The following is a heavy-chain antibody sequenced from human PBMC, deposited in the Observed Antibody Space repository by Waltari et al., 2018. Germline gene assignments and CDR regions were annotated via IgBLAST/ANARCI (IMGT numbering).Heavy chain of an antibody. CDR1: GGTFNNSG. D-gene: IGHD3-10*01. Sequence: VQLVQSGAEVKKPGSSVKVSCKVSGGTFNNSGISWVRQAPGQGLEWMGGGIPVLGAANYAKKFQGRVIISADESSGTVYMELSSLRSGDTAIYYCAFDGSGSEDYFDFWGQGTLVTVSS. CDR2: GIPVLGAA. CDR3: AFDGSGSEDYFDF. J-gene: IGHJ4*02. V-gene: IGHV1-69*01.